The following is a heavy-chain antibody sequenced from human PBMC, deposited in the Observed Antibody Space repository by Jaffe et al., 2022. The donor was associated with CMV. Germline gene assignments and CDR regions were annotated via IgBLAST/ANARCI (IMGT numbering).Heavy chain of an antibody. V-gene: IGHV1-69*09. CDR1: GGTFSSDA. CDR2: IIPLLGRR. D-gene: IGHD3-10*01. J-gene: IGHJ4*02. CDR3: AKGGNEFYGSGRSFDL. Sequence: QLQLVQSGAEVQRPGSSVKVSCRASGGTFSSDAISWIRQAPGHGLQWMGRIIPLLGRRDYAQRFQGRVTMTADKSTNTVYMELSRLTSEDTAVYYCAKGGNEFYGSGRSFDLWGQGTLVTVSA.